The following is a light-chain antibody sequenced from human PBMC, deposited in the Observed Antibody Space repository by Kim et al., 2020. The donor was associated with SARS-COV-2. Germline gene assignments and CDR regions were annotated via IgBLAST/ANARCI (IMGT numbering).Light chain of an antibody. CDR3: QSYDSSLSGYV. V-gene: IGLV1-40*01. CDR2: GNS. CDR1: SSNFGAAYD. Sequence: QRVTISCTGSSSNFGAAYDVHWYQHLLGTAPKLLIHGNSNRPSGVPDRFSGSKSGTSASLAITGLQAEDEADYYCQSYDSSLSGYVFGTGTKVTVL. J-gene: IGLJ1*01.